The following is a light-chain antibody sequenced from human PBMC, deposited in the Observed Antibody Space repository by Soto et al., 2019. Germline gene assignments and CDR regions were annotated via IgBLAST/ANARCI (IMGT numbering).Light chain of an antibody. Sequence: QSVLTQPASVSGSPGQSITISCTGTSSDVGGYNYVSWYQQHPDKAPKLMISEVSNRPSGISNRFSGSKSGNTASLTISGLQAEDEADYYCSSYGSGSTSVVFGGGTKLTVL. CDR1: SSDVGGYNY. V-gene: IGLV2-14*01. CDR2: EVS. J-gene: IGLJ2*01. CDR3: SSYGSGSTSVV.